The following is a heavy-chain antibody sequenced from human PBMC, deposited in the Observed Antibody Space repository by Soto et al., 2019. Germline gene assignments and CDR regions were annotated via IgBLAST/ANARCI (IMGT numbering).Heavy chain of an antibody. CDR1: GGSFSGYY. V-gene: IGHV4-34*01. Sequence: PSETLSLICAVYGGSFSGYYGSWIRQPPGKGLEWIGEINHSGSTNYNPSLKSRVTISVDTSKDQFSLKMSSVTDADTAVYYCARGPLYSSGWYPWGEGTLVTVSS. CDR2: INHSGST. D-gene: IGHD6-19*01. CDR3: ARGPLYSSGWYP. J-gene: IGHJ5*02.